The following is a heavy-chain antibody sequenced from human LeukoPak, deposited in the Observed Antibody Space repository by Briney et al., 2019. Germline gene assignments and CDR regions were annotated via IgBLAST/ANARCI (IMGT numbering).Heavy chain of an antibody. Sequence: SETLSLTCTVSGGSISSGGYYWSWIRQHPGKGLEWIGYIYYSGSTYYNPSLKSRVTISVDTSKNQFSLKLSSVTAADTAVYYRARGNYYDSSGYSPLYYFDYWGQGTLVTVSS. CDR3: ARGNYYDSSGYSPLYYFDY. CDR1: GGSISSGGYY. D-gene: IGHD3-22*01. J-gene: IGHJ4*02. V-gene: IGHV4-31*03. CDR2: IYYSGST.